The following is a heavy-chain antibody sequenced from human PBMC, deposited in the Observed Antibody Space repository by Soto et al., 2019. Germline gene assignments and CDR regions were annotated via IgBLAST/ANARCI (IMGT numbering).Heavy chain of an antibody. D-gene: IGHD2-15*01. Sequence: EVQLLESGGGLVQPGGSLRLACDASGFSFSTYEMTWARQAPGKGLEWVAFINPSSGTTHYADSVKGRFNISRDNSKDTLYLQLTSLRVEDTAVYYCTKGGWLDVWGQGTTVTVSS. CDR3: TKGGWLDV. J-gene: IGHJ6*02. V-gene: IGHV3-23*01. CDR1: GFSFSTYE. CDR2: INPSSGTT.